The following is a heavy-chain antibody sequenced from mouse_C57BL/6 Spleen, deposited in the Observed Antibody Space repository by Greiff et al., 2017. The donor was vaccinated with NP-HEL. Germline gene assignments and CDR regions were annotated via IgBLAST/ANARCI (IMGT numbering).Heavy chain of an antibody. CDR2: IDPSDSYT. CDR1: GYTFTSYW. J-gene: IGHJ2*01. D-gene: IGHD2-5*01. CDR3: ARYSNYPDY. V-gene: IGHV1-69*01. Sequence: QVQLQQPGAELVMPGASVKLSCKASGYTFTSYWMHWVKQRPGQGLEWIGEIDPSDSYTTSNQKFKGKSTLTVDKSSSTAYMQLSSLTSEDAAVYYCARYSNYPDYWGQGTTLTVSS.